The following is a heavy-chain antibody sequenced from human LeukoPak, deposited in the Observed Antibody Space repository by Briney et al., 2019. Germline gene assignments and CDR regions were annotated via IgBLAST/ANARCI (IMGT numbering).Heavy chain of an antibody. CDR2: IYYSGST. Sequence: SETLSLTCTVPGGSISSYYWSWIRQPPGKRLEWIGYIYYSGSTNYNPSLKSRVTISVDTSKNKFSLKLSSVTAADTAVYYCARLPYCSSTSCYRHYYYGMDVWGQGTTVTVSS. J-gene: IGHJ6*02. D-gene: IGHD2-2*01. V-gene: IGHV4-59*08. CDR3: ARLPYCSSTSCYRHYYYGMDV. CDR1: GGSISSYY.